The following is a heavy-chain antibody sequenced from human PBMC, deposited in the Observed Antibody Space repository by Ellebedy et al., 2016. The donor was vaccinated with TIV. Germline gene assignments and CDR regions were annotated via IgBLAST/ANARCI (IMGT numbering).Heavy chain of an antibody. CDR2: INPGTDIV. D-gene: IGHD1-14*01. J-gene: IGHJ6*02. Sequence: ASVKVSCKASGYSFTSYFIHWVRQAPGQGLEWMGEINPGTDIVLFARKFQGRVTMTRDTSTSTVYMDVSGLVSEDTAVYYCARDLGNLGDYGMDVWGQGTTVIVSS. CDR1: GYSFTSYF. V-gene: IGHV1-46*01. CDR3: ARDLGNLGDYGMDV.